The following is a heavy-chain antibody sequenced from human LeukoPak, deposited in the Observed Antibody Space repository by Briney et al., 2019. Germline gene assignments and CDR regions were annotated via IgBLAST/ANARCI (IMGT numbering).Heavy chain of an antibody. V-gene: IGHV3-30*02. Sequence: PGGFLRLSCAASGFTFSSYGMHWVRQAPGKGLEWVAFIRYDGSNKYYADSVKGRFTISRDNAKNSLYLQMNSLRVEDTAMYYCAGGYFYDSSGLPYYYYMDVWGKGTTVTVSS. CDR3: AGGYFYDSSGLPYYYYMDV. J-gene: IGHJ6*03. CDR2: IRYDGSNK. D-gene: IGHD3-22*01. CDR1: GFTFSSYG.